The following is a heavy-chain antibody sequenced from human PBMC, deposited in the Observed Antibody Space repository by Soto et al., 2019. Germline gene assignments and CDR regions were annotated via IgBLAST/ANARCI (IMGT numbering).Heavy chain of an antibody. Sequence: GSLRLSCAASGFTFSSYGMHWVRQAPGKGLEWVAVISYDGSNKYYADSVKGRFTISRDNSKNTLYLQMNSLRAEDTAVYYCAKDTAPGFLGMDVWGQGTTVTVS. V-gene: IGHV3-30*18. CDR2: ISYDGSNK. CDR1: GFTFSSYG. CDR3: AKDTAPGFLGMDV. D-gene: IGHD4-17*01. J-gene: IGHJ6*02.